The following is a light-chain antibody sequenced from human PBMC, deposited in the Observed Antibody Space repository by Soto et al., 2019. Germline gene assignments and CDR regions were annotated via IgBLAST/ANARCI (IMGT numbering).Light chain of an antibody. CDR3: QQRSNWPPIT. V-gene: IGKV3-11*01. CDR2: DAS. CDR1: QSVSSY. Sequence: EIVLTQSPATLSLSPGERATLSCMASQSVSSYLAWYQQKPGQAPRLLIYDASNRATGIPARFSGSGSGTDFTLTISSLEPEDFAVYYCQQRSNWPPITFGQGTRLE. J-gene: IGKJ5*01.